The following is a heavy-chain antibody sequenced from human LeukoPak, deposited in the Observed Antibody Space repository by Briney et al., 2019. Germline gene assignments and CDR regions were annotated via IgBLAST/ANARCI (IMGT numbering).Heavy chain of an antibody. CDR1: GGSISSSSYY. CDR3: ARVSFNRLWWLKYYFDY. Sequence: SETLSLTCTVSGGSISSSSYYWGWIRQPPGKGLEWIGSFYYSGSTYYNPSLKSRVAISVDTSKNQFSLKLSSVTAADTAVYYCARVSFNRLWWLKYYFDYWGQGTLVTVSS. CDR2: FYYSGST. J-gene: IGHJ4*02. D-gene: IGHD2-21*01. V-gene: IGHV4-39*07.